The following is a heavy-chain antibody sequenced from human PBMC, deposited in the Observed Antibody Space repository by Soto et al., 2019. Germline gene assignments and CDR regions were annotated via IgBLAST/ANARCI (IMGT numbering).Heavy chain of an antibody. J-gene: IGHJ3*01. CDR1: GYRFTNYG. CDR2: ISTYTVNT. V-gene: IGHV1-18*01. Sequence: QIQLVQSGGEVKKPGASVNVSCKTSGYRFTNYGIGWVRKAPGQGLEWMGWISTYTVNTIYAQNFQGRVTLTTDTSTNTAYMELKSLTSDDTAVYYCASVPGELHLRGAFDVWGQGTMLTVSS. D-gene: IGHD1-7*01. CDR3: ASVPGELHLRGAFDV.